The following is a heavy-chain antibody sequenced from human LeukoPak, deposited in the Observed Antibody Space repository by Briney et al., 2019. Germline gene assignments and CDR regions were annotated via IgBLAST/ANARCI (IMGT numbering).Heavy chain of an antibody. CDR3: AKGPSHYYDSSGYIV. CDR2: IRYDGSNK. V-gene: IGHV3-30*02. D-gene: IGHD3-22*01. J-gene: IGHJ4*02. Sequence: GGSLRLSCAASGFTFSSYGMHWVRQAPGKGLEWVAFIRYDGSNKYYADSVKGRFTISRDNSKNTLYLQMNSLRAEDTAVYYCAKGPSHYYDSSGYIVWGQGTLVTVSS. CDR1: GFTFSSYG.